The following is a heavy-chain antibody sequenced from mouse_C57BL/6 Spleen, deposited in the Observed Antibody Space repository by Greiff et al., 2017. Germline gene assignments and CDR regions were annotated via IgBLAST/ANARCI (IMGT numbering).Heavy chain of an antibody. CDR2: INYDGSST. CDR1: GFTFSDYY. V-gene: IGHV5-16*01. Sequence: EVKLVESEGGLVQPGSSMKLSCTASGFTFSDYYMAWVRQVPEKGLEWVANINYDGSSTYYLDSLKSRFIISRDNAKNILYLQMSSLKSEDTATYYCARKSDYGSYWYFDVWGTGTTVTVSS. J-gene: IGHJ1*03. CDR3: ARKSDYGSYWYFDV. D-gene: IGHD1-1*01.